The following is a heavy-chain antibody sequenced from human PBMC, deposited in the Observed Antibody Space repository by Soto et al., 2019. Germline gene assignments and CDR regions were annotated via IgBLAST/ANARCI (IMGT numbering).Heavy chain of an antibody. D-gene: IGHD3-22*01. CDR1: GGSISSGDYY. CDR3: ARRDRSGFSYWLDT. V-gene: IGHV4-31*03. CDR2: IYFSGTT. J-gene: IGHJ5*02. Sequence: SETLSLTCTVSGGSISSGDYYWSWIRQHPGKGVEWIGTIYFSGTTYYNPSLKSRVTISVDTSKNQFSLNLSSVTAADTAVYYCARRDRSGFSYWLDTWGQGTLVTVSS.